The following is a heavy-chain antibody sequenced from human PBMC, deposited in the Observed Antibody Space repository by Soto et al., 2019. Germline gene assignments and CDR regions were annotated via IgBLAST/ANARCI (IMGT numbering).Heavy chain of an antibody. D-gene: IGHD4-17*01. Sequence: EVQLVESGGGLVKPGGSLRLSCAASGFTFSSYSMNWVRQAPGKGLEWVSSISSSSSYIYYADSVKGRFTISRDNAKNSLYLQMNSLRAEDTAVYYCARDVYGHSGYYYYYGMDVWGQGTTVTVSS. CDR3: ARDVYGHSGYYYYYGMDV. V-gene: IGHV3-21*01. CDR1: GFTFSSYS. J-gene: IGHJ6*02. CDR2: ISSSSSYI.